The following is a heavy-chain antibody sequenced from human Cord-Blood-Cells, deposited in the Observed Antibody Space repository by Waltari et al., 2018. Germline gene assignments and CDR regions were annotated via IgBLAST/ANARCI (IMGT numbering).Heavy chain of an antibody. CDR1: GFTFRSYA. Sequence: VQLVESGGGMVQPGRSLRLSCRASGFTFRSYAMHWVRQAPGKGLEWVAVISYDGSNKYYADSVKGRFTISRDNSKNTLYLQMNSLRAEDTAVYYCARESLSGSYFDYWGQGTLVTVSS. V-gene: IGHV3-30-3*01. CDR2: ISYDGSNK. CDR3: ARESLSGSYFDY. J-gene: IGHJ4*02. D-gene: IGHD1-26*01.